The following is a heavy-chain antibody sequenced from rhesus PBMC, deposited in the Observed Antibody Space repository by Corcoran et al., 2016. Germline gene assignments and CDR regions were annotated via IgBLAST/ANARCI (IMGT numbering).Heavy chain of an antibody. CDR2: FTYCRRT. D-gene: IGHD6-25*01. V-gene: IGHV4-122*02. J-gene: IGHJ4*01. CDR3: ASRRAAAPFDY. CDR1: GGYISSGYYD. Sequence: QVQLQESGPGLVKPSETLSLTCAVSGGYISSGYYDWRWIRQPPGKGLEWIGYFTYCRRTSYHPSLKSRVTISRDTSNNQFSLKLSSVTAADTAVYYCASRRAAAPFDYWGQGVLVTVSS.